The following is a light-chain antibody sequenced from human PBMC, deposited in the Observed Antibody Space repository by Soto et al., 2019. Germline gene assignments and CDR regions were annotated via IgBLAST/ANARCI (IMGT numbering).Light chain of an antibody. CDR3: QHYNNWPRT. Sequence: EIVMTQSPATLSVSPGERATLSCRASQSVSSNLAWYQQKPGQAPRLLIYGASTRATGIPARFSGSRSATEFTLTISSLQSEDFAVYYCQHYNNWPRTFGQGTKVEIK. V-gene: IGKV3-15*01. CDR1: QSVSSN. CDR2: GAS. J-gene: IGKJ1*01.